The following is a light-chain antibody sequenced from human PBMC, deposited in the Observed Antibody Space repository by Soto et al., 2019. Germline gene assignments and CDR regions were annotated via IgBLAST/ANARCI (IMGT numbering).Light chain of an antibody. V-gene: IGLV2-14*01. CDR1: SSDVGGYNY. Sequence: QSVLTXPASVSGSPGQSIIISCTETSSDVGGYNYVSWYQQHPGKAPKLMIYDVSNRPSGVSNRFSGSKSGNTASLTISGLQAEDEADYYCSSYTSSSTRVFGTGTKVTVL. CDR2: DVS. J-gene: IGLJ1*01. CDR3: SSYTSSSTRV.